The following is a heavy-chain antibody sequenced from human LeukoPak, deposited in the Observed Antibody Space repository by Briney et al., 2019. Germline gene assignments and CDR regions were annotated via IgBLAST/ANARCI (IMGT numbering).Heavy chain of an antibody. Sequence: GGSLRLSCAASGFTFSSYEMNWVRQAPGKGLEWVSYIRSNGSNIYYADSVKGRFTISRDNAKNSLYLQMNSLRAEDTAVYYCARDEFLRAAASNPDYWGQGTLVTVSS. CDR3: ARDEFLRAAASNPDY. V-gene: IGHV3-48*03. CDR2: IRSNGSNI. J-gene: IGHJ4*02. D-gene: IGHD6-13*01. CDR1: GFTFSSYE.